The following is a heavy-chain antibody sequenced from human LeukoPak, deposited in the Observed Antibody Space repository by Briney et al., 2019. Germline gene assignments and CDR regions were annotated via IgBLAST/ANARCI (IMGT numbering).Heavy chain of an antibody. CDR1: GGSFSGYY. D-gene: IGHD2-21*01. CDR2: INHSGST. CDR3: ARGFAVVAYYFDY. J-gene: IGHJ4*02. V-gene: IGHV4-34*01. Sequence: SETLPLTCAVYGGSFSGYYWSWIRQPPGKGLEWIGEINHSGSTNYNPSLKSRVTISVDTSKNQFSLKLSSVTAADTAVYYCARGFAVVAYYFDYWGQGTLVTVSS.